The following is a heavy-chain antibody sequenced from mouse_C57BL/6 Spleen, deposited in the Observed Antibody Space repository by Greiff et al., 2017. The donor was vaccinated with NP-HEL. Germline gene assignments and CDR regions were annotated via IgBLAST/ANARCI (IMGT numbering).Heavy chain of an antibody. CDR1: GFNIKDYY. CDR3: AREMVTTRGSGDY. Sequence: EVKLQESGAELVKPGASVKLSCTASGFNIKDYYMHWVKQRPEQGLEWIGRIDPEDGETKYAPKFPGRATITADTSSNTAYLRLSSLTAEDTAYYCGAREMVTTRGSGDYWGQGTTLTVSS. D-gene: IGHD2-2*01. J-gene: IGHJ2*01. CDR2: IDPEDGET. V-gene: IGHV14-2*01.